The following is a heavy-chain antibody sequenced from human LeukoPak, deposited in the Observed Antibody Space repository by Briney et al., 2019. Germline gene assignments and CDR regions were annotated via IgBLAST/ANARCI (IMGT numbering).Heavy chain of an antibody. CDR2: VHSDGSIT. D-gene: IGHD2-2*01. J-gene: IGHJ3*01. CDR3: AREQEDCTGTTCYRAFDV. V-gene: IGHV3-74*01. CDR1: GFTFGYYW. Sequence: PWGSLRLSCAASGFTFGYYWINWVRQAPGTGLVWVSRVHSDGSITNYADSVKGRFSISRDSAKNTLYLQMSSLRSEDTAVYYCAREQEDCTGTTCYRAFDVWGQGTMVTVS.